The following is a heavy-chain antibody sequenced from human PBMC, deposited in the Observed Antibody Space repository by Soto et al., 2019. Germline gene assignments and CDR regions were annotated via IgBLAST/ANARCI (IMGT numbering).Heavy chain of an antibody. CDR3: ARDKVPYYGMDV. CDR2: IFYSGST. CDR1: GDSISSSNYF. J-gene: IGHJ6*02. Sequence: SETLSLTCTVSGDSISSSNYFWGWIRQPPGKGLEWIGTIFYSGSTYYNPSLKSRVTISVDTSKNQFSLKLTSVTAADTALYYCARDKVPYYGMDVWGQGTTVTVSS. V-gene: IGHV4-39*02.